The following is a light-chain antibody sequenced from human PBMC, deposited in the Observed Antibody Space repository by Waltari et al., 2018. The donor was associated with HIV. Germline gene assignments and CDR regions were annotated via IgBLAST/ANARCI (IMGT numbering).Light chain of an antibody. CDR3: CSYAGSDTLV. CDR2: EVT. Sequence: QSALTQPASVSGSPGQSITISCTGTNSDVGTYNLVSWYRQHPDKAPKLLIFEVTRRPSGVSDRFSGSKSGNTASLTSSALQAEDEADYYCCSYAGSDTLVFGGGTKLTVL. CDR1: NSDVGTYNL. J-gene: IGLJ3*02. V-gene: IGLV2-23*02.